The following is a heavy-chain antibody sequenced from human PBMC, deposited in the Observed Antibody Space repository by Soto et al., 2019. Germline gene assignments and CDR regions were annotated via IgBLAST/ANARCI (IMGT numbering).Heavy chain of an antibody. CDR1: GFSLTTSGVS. Sequence: QITLKESGTTLVKPTQTLTLTCTFSGFSLTTSGVSVGWIRQRPGRALEWLALIYWDGDNRYSPSLRSRLTITKDTSKNQVVLTMTNMDPVDTATYFCAHSRLSYYFDYWGQGTLVTVSS. CDR3: AHSRLSYYFDY. D-gene: IGHD2-15*01. J-gene: IGHJ4*02. CDR2: IYWDGDN. V-gene: IGHV2-5*02.